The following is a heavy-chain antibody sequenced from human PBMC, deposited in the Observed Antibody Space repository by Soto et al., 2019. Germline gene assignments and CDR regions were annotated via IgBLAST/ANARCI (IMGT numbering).Heavy chain of an antibody. CDR3: ARGTNGVVPAAIRRGYYGLDV. V-gene: IGHV3-30-3*01. J-gene: IGHJ6*02. CDR2: ISSDGVNK. CDR1: GFTFSSYA. Sequence: GGSLRLSCAASGFTFSSYAMHWVRQAPGKGLEWVAVISSDGVNKYYADSVKGRSTISRHNSKNTLYLQMDSLRGEDTAVFYCARGTNGVVPAAIRRGYYGLDVWGQGTTVTVSS. D-gene: IGHD2-2*01.